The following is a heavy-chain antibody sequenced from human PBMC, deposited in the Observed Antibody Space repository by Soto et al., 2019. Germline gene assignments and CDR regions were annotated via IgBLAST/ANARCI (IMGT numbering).Heavy chain of an antibody. CDR1: GFSLSTDGMC. J-gene: IGHJ4*02. CDR3: SRPAFYYEVGGSYQGYFFDG. D-gene: IGHD3-22*01. Sequence: GSGPKLVNPTQTLTLTCAFSGFSLSTDGMCVSWIRQPPGKALEWLALIDWEDDKYYNASLKTRLTISKDTSKSQVVLTMTNMDPEDTASYYCSRPAFYYEVGGSYQGYFFDGRGQGTLVTVSS. V-gene: IGHV2-70*01. CDR2: IDWEDDK.